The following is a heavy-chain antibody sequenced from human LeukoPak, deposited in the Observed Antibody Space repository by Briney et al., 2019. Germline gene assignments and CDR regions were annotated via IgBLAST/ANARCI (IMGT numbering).Heavy chain of an antibody. CDR3: VGDGYNYGY. D-gene: IGHD5-24*01. CDR1: GFTFSSYA. J-gene: IGHJ4*02. Sequence: GGSLRLSCAVSGFTFSSYAMSWVRQAPGKGLEWVSAISGSGGSTYYADSVKGRFTISRDNSKNTLYLQMNSLRAEDTAVYYCVGDGYNYGYWGQGTLVTVSS. V-gene: IGHV3-23*01. CDR2: ISGSGGST.